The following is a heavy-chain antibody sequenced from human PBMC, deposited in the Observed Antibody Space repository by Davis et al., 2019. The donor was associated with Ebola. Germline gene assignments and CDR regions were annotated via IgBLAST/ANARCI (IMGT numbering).Heavy chain of an antibody. CDR1: GFNFNNYN. CDR2: ISRSSSYI. D-gene: IGHD2-21*01. V-gene: IGHV3-21*01. CDR3: ARDLFAPIVDY. Sequence: GESLKISCAASGFNFNNYNFNWVSQAPGKGLEWVSFISRSSSYIYYADSVKGRFPISRDNAKNSLYLQMNSLRAEDTAVYYCARDLFAPIVDYWGQGTLVTVSS. J-gene: IGHJ4*02.